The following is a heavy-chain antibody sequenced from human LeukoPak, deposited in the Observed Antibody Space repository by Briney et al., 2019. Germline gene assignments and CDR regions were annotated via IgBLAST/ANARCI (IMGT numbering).Heavy chain of an antibody. CDR2: INPNSGGT. V-gene: IGHV1-2*02. CDR3: ATNLVRGGYYYMDV. J-gene: IGHJ6*03. D-gene: IGHD3-10*01. CDR1: GYTFTGYY. Sequence: ASVKVSCKASGYTFTGYYMHWVRQAPGQGLEWMGWINPNSGGTNYAQKFQGRVTMTRDTSISTAYMELSRLRSDDTAVYHCATNLVRGGYYYMDVWGKGTTVTVSS.